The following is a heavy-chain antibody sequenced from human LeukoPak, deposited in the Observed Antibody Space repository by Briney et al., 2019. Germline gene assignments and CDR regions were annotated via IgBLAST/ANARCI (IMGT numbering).Heavy chain of an antibody. CDR3: ARGTGFDY. CDR1: GGSFSGYY. V-gene: IGHV4-34*01. CDR2: INHSGST. Sequence: PSETLSLTCAVYGGSFSGYYWSWIRQPPGKGLEWIGEINHSGSTNYNPSLKSRVTISVDTSKNQFPLKLSSVTAADTAVYYCARGTGFDYWGQGTLVTVSS. J-gene: IGHJ4*02. D-gene: IGHD1-14*01.